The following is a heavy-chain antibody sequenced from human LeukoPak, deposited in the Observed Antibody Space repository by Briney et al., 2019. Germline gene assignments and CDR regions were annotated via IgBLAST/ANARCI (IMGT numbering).Heavy chain of an antibody. J-gene: IGHJ5*02. CDR2: IYYSGST. V-gene: IGHV4-39*07. Sequence: SETLSLTCTVSGGSISSSSYYWGWIRQPPGKGLEWIGSIYYSGSTYYNPSLKSRVTMSVDTSKNQFSLKLSSVTAADTAVYYCARDRGHSGWYTRLAWFDPWGQGTLVTVSS. CDR3: ARDRGHSGWYTRLAWFDP. D-gene: IGHD6-19*01. CDR1: GGSISSSSYY.